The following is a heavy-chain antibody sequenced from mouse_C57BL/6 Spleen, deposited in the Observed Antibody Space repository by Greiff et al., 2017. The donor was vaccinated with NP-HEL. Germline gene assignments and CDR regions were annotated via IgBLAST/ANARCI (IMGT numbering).Heavy chain of an antibody. CDR2: ISYDGSN. J-gene: IGHJ4*01. Sequence: EVKLQESGPGLVKPSQSLSLTRSVTGYSITSGYYWNWIRQFPGNKLEWMGYISYDGSNNYNPSLKNRISITRDTSKNQFFLKLNSVTTEDTATYYCARERAMDYWGQGTSVTVSS. CDR1: GYSITSGYY. V-gene: IGHV3-6*01. CDR3: ARERAMDY.